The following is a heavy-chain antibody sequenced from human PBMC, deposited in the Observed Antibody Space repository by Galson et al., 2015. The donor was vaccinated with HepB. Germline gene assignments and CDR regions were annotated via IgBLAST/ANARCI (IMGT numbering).Heavy chain of an antibody. J-gene: IGHJ6*03. CDR2: IYHSGST. D-gene: IGHD2-15*01. Sequence: ETLSLTCAVSGGSISSSNWWSWVRQPPGKGLEWIGEIYHSGSTNYNPSLKSRVTISVDKSKNQFSLKLSSVTAADTAVYYCARVEGGYCSGGSCYWGYYYYYMDVWGKGTTVTVSS. CDR1: GGSISSSNW. CDR3: ARVEGGYCSGGSCYWGYYYYYMDV. V-gene: IGHV4-4*02.